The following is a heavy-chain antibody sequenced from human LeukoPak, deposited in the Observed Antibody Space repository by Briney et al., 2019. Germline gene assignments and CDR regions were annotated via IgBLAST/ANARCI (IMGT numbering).Heavy chain of an antibody. Sequence: GGSLRLSCAASGFSFNNYAMSWVRQAPGKGLEWVSTISVSGDSTFYADSVQGRFTISRDTSRNSLSLHMNSLRAEDTAVYFCARRGGRNGWGDFDYWGQGTLVTVSS. CDR3: ARRGGRNGWGDFDY. J-gene: IGHJ4*02. D-gene: IGHD3-10*01. CDR1: GFSFNNYA. CDR2: ISVSGDST. V-gene: IGHV3-23*01.